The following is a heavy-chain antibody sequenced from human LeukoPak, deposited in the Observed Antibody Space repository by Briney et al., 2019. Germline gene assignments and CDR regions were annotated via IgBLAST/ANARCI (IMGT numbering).Heavy chain of an antibody. J-gene: IGHJ4*02. D-gene: IGHD6-19*01. CDR1: GGSISSDSYY. CDR2: IYYSGST. CDR3: ASLAVAGLSEGY. V-gene: IGHV4-39*01. Sequence: SETLSLTCTVSGGSISSDSYYWAWIRQPPGKGLEWIASIYYSGSTYYNPSLKSRVTISVDTSRNQFSLKLNSVTAADTAVYYCASLAVAGLSEGYWGQGTLAIVSS.